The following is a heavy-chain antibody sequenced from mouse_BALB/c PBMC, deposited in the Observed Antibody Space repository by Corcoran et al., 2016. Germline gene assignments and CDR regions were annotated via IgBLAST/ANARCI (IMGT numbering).Heavy chain of an antibody. CDR1: GFSLSTSGMG. CDR2: IYWDDDK. Sequence: QVTLKESGPGILQPSQTLSLTCSFSGFSLSTSGMGVSWIRQPSGKGLEWLAHIYWDDDKRYNPSLKSRLTISKDTSRNQVFLKITSVDTADTATYYCARRERDDYDERVFAYWGQGTLVTVSA. D-gene: IGHD2-4*01. J-gene: IGHJ3*01. CDR3: ARRERDDYDERVFAY. V-gene: IGHV8-12*01.